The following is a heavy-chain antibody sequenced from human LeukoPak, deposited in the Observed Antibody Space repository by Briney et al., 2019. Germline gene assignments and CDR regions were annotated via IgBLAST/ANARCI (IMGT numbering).Heavy chain of an antibody. CDR1: GFTFSDYY. CDR2: ISSSGSTI. CDR3: RGYSYGYYYYMDV. D-gene: IGHD5-18*01. Sequence: GGSLRLSCAASGFTFSDYYMSWIRQAPGKGLEWVSYISSSGSTIYYADSVKGRFTISRDNAKNSLYLQMNSLRAEDTAVYYCRGYSYGYYYYMDVWGKGTTVTISS. J-gene: IGHJ6*03. V-gene: IGHV3-11*01.